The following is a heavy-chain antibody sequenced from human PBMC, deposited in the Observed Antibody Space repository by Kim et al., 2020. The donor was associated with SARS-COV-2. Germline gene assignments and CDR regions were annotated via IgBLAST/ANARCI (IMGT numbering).Heavy chain of an antibody. J-gene: IGHJ6*02. CDR2: INHSGST. D-gene: IGHD2-2*01. CDR3: ARVLDSHRKHFVVVPAARGYGMDV. CDR1: GGSFSGYY. V-gene: IGHV4-34*01. Sequence: SETLSLTCAVYGGSFSGYYWSWIRQSPGKGLEWIGEINHSGSTNYNPSLKSRVTISVDTSKNQFSLKLSSVNAADTAVYYCARVLDSHRKHFVVVPAARGYGMDVWGQGTTVTVSS.